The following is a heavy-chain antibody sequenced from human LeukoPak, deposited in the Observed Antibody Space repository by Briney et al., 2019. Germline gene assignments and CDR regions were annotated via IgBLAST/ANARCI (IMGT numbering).Heavy chain of an antibody. J-gene: IGHJ5*02. CDR3: VRGPYGSGISNWFDP. CDR2: IYYSGDT. D-gene: IGHD3-10*01. CDR1: DGAIAGYS. Sequence: SETLSLTYTVSDGAIAGYSWSWIRQPPGKGLEWIGYIYYSGDTNYNPSLQSRVTVSVDTSKNQFSLKLTSVTAADTAVYYCVRGPYGSGISNWFDPWGQGTLVIVSS. V-gene: IGHV4-59*01.